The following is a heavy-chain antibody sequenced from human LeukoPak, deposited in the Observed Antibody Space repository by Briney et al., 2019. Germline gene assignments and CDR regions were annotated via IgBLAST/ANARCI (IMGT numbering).Heavy chain of an antibody. J-gene: IGHJ5*02. D-gene: IGHD3-22*01. CDR3: ARLYDSSGYTNWLDP. CDR2: IYYSGST. CDR1: GGSISSHY. Sequence: PSETLSLTCTVSGGSISSHYWSWIRQPPGKGLERIGYIYYSGSTKYNPSLKSRVTISVDTSKNQFSLKLSSVTAADTAVYYCARLYDSSGYTNWLDPWGQGTLVTVSS. V-gene: IGHV4-59*11.